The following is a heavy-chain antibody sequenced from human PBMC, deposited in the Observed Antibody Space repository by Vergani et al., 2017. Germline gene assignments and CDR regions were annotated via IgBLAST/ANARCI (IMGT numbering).Heavy chain of an antibody. J-gene: IGHJ3*02. D-gene: IGHD6-25*01. CDR1: GFTFSSYG. CDR2: IWYDGSNK. CDR3: ARVSGPDAFDI. V-gene: IGHV3-33*01. Sequence: QVQLVESGGGVVQPGRSLRLSCAASGFTFSSYGMHWVRQAPGKGLEWVAVIWYDGSNKYYADSVKGRFTVSRDNSKNTLYLQMNSLRAEDTAVYYCARVSGPDAFDIWGQGTMVTVSS.